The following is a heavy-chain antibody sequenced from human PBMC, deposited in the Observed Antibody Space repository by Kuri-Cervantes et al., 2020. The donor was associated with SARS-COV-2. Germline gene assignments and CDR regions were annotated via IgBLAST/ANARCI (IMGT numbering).Heavy chain of an antibody. D-gene: IGHD3-3*01. V-gene: IGHV3-64*04. J-gene: IGHJ6*02. Sequence: GGSLRLSCAASGFTFSSYAMHWVRQAPGKGLEYVSAISSNGGSTYYADSVKGRFTISSNTTGNTLFLQMNSLKTEDTAVYYCTTTYDFWSGYYYGMDVWGQGTTVTVSS. CDR1: GFTFSSYA. CDR3: TTTYDFWSGYYYGMDV. CDR2: ISSNGGST.